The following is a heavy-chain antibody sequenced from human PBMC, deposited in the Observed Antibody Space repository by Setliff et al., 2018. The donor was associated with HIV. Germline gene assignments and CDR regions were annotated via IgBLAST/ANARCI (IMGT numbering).Heavy chain of an antibody. CDR1: GYTFTGYY. D-gene: IGHD1-26*01. V-gene: IGHV1-46*01. Sequence: GASVKVSCKASGYTFTGYYLHWGRQAPGQGLEWMGTINPSGGDTIYAPEFQGRVTMTTDTSTRTAYMELSGLTSEDTAVYFCIVNIVGPVTGLDRWGPGTLVTVSS. J-gene: IGHJ5*02. CDR3: IVNIVGPVTGLDR. CDR2: INPSGGDT.